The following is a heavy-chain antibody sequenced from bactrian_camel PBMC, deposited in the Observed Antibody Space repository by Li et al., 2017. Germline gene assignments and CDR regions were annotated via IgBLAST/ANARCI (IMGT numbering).Heavy chain of an antibody. CDR2: ISRDDAST. V-gene: IGHV3S40*01. J-gene: IGHJ4*01. CDR3: AARPAGPYVVGVYATCYSQRDTMYNY. D-gene: IGHD3*01. CDR1: GFQISTIL. Sequence: VQLVESGGGVVAPGGSLRLSCVASGFQISTILMSWVRQAPGKEFEWVAGISRDDASTTYADSVKGRFTISQDGDKRTTYLQMDSLKPDDTATYYCAARPAGPYVVGVYATCYSQRDTMYNYWGQGTQVTVS.